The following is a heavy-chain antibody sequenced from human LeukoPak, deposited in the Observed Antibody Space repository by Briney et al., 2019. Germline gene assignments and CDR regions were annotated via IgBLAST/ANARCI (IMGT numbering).Heavy chain of an antibody. D-gene: IGHD4-17*01. V-gene: IGHV1-8*02. CDR2: MNPNSGNT. J-gene: IGHJ2*01. CDR3: ATDGDYDPSGWYFDL. CDR1: GGTFSSYA. Sequence: ASVKVSCKASGGTFSSYAISWVRQAPGQGLEWMGWMNPNSGNTGYAQKLQGRVTMTEDTSTDTAYMELSSLRSEDMAVYYCATDGDYDPSGWYFDLWGRGTLVTVSS.